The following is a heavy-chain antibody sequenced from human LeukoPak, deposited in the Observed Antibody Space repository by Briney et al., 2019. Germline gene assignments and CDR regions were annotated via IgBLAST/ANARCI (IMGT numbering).Heavy chain of an antibody. Sequence: PGGSLRLSCAASGFTFSSYAMSWVRQAPGKGLEWVSAISARGGSTYYADSVKGRFSISRDNSKNTLCLQMNSLRAEDTAVYYCAKDYYYDSSGYYSGLDDYWGQGTLVTVSS. CDR1: GFTFSSYA. CDR2: ISARGGST. D-gene: IGHD3-22*01. CDR3: AKDYYYDSSGYYSGLDDY. J-gene: IGHJ4*02. V-gene: IGHV3-23*01.